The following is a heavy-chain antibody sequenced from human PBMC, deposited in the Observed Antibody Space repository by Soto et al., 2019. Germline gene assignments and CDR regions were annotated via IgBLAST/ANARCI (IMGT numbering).Heavy chain of an antibody. J-gene: IGHJ3*01. D-gene: IGHD2-2*01. V-gene: IGHV4-39*01. CDR3: ANFLRPGVPAAAISDAFDF. CDR2: IYYSGST. CDR1: GGSISSSSYY. Sequence: PSETLSLTCTVSGGSISSSSYYWGWIRQPPGKGLEWIGSIYYSGSTYYNPSLKSRVTISVDTSKNQFPLKLSSVTAADTAVYYCANFLRPGVPAAAISDAFDFWGQGTRVTVSS.